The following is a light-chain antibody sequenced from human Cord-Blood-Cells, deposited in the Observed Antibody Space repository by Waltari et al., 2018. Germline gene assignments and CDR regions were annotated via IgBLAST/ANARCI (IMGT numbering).Light chain of an antibody. CDR2: AAS. CDR3: QQRYSTPWT. Sequence: DIQMTQSPSSLSASVGDRVTITCRASQSISSYLNWYQQKPEEAPKLLIYAASSLQSGVPSRFSGSGSGTDFTLTSSSLQPEDFATYYCQQRYSTPWTFGQGTKVEIK. J-gene: IGKJ1*01. V-gene: IGKV1-39*01. CDR1: QSISSY.